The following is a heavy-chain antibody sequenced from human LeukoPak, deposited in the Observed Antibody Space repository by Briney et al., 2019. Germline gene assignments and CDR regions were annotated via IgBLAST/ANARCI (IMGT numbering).Heavy chain of an antibody. J-gene: IGHJ4*02. Sequence: SQTLSLTCAISGDTVSSNSGVWTWIRQSPSRGFEWLGRTFYRSKWYNYYAVSVKSRITINPDTSKNQFSLQLNSVTPEDTAVYYCAREAAAGWVDYWGQGTLVTVSS. CDR1: GDTVSSNSGV. CDR2: TFYRSKWYN. V-gene: IGHV6-1*01. D-gene: IGHD6-13*01. CDR3: AREAAAGWVDY.